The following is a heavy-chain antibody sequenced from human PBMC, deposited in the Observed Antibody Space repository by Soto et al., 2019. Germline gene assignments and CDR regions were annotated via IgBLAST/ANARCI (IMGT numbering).Heavy chain of an antibody. Sequence: GSLRLSCAASGFTFSSYAMSWVRQAPGKGLEWVSAISGSGGSTYYADSVKGRFTISRDNSKNTLYLQMNSLRAEDTAVYYCAKFYDSSGYYRVYFDYWGQGTLVTVSS. D-gene: IGHD3-22*01. CDR2: ISGSGGST. CDR1: GFTFSSYA. CDR3: AKFYDSSGYYRVYFDY. J-gene: IGHJ4*02. V-gene: IGHV3-23*01.